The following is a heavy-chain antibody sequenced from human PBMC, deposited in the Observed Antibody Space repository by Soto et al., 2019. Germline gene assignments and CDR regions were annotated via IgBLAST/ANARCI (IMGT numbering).Heavy chain of an antibody. D-gene: IGHD6-13*01. J-gene: IGHJ4*02. CDR3: ARESRSWYGSIWDY. V-gene: IGHV4-61*08. CDR2: IYFSGGT. CDR1: GGAINSGDYY. Sequence: SETLSLTCIVSGGAINSGDYYWSWIRQPPGKGLEWIGYIYFSGGTNYNPSLKSRVTISVDTSKNQFSLKLSSVTAADTAVYYCARESRSWYGSIWDYWGQGTLVTVSS.